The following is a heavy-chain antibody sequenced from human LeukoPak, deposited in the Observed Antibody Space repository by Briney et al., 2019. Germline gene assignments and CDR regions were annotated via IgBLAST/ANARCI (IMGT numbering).Heavy chain of an antibody. D-gene: IGHD2-2*01. J-gene: IGHJ4*02. CDR3: ARFSSGCSTSSCYLTY. CDR1: GGSLSSHY. CDR2: IHDTGST. V-gene: IGHV4-59*11. Sequence: SETLSLTCSVSGGSLSSHYGSWIRQPPGKGLELIGHIHDTGSTFYNPSLRGRVTISLGTSNNQFSLKLTSMTAADTAVYYCARFSSGCSTSSCYLTYWGQGTLVTVS.